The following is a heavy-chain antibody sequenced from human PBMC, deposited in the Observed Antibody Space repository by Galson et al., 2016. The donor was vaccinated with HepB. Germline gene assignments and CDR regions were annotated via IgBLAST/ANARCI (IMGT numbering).Heavy chain of an antibody. D-gene: IGHD3-3*01. CDR2: FDPEDGET. Sequence: SVKVSCKVSGYTLSELSMHWVRQAPGKGLEWMGGFDPEDGETIYAQKFQGRATMTEDTSTDTAYMELSSLRSEDTAVYYCAEKRDYDFWSGYEKWGQGTLVTVSS. CDR1: GYTLSELS. CDR3: AEKRDYDFWSGYEK. J-gene: IGHJ4*02. V-gene: IGHV1-24*01.